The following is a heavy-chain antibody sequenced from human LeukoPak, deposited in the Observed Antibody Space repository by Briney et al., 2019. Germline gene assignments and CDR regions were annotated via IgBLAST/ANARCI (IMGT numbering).Heavy chain of an antibody. CDR2: IKQDGSEK. V-gene: IGHV3-7*01. D-gene: IGHD2-21*02. Sequence: GGSLRLSCAASGFTFSSYWMSWVRQAPGKGLEWVANIKQDGSEKYYVDSVKGRFTISRDNAKNPLYLQMNSLRAEDTAVYYCARDRAPYCGGDCYPYYFDYWGQVTLVTVSS. J-gene: IGHJ4*02. CDR1: GFTFSSYW. CDR3: ARDRAPYCGGDCYPYYFDY.